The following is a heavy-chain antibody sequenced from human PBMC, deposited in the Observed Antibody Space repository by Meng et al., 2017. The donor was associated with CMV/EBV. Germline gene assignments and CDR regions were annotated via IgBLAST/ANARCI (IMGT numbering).Heavy chain of an antibody. CDR1: GGSISSSSYY. V-gene: IGHV4-39*01. J-gene: IGHJ5*02. D-gene: IGHD2-2*02. Sequence: SETLSLTCTVYGGSISSSSYYWGWIRQPPGKGLEWIGSIYYSGSTYYNPSLKSRVTISVDTSKNQFSLKLSSVTAADTAVYYCARRIGDIVVVPAAIHASQNWFDPWGQGTLVTVSS. CDR2: IYYSGST. CDR3: ARRIGDIVVVPAAIHASQNWFDP.